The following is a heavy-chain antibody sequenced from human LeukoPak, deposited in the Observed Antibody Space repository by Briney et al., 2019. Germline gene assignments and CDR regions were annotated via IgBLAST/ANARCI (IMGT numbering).Heavy chain of an antibody. CDR1: GFTFSSYA. D-gene: IGHD3-3*01. CDR3: AREYYDFWSGYYFDWFDP. Sequence: GRSLRLSCAASGFTFSSYAMHWVRQAPGKGLEWVAVISYDGSNKYYADSVKGRFTISRDNSKNTLYLQMNSLRAEDTAVYYCAREYYDFWSGYYFDWFDPWGQGTLVTVSS. CDR2: ISYDGSNK. V-gene: IGHV3-30*01. J-gene: IGHJ5*02.